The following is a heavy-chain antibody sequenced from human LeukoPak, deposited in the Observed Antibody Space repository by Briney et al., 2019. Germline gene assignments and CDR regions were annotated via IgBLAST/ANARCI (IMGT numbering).Heavy chain of an antibody. CDR3: ARSYYDFWSGIDN. J-gene: IGHJ4*02. V-gene: IGHV4-31*03. CDR2: IYYSGST. Sequence: SETLSLTCTVSGGSISSGGYYWSWIRQHPGKGLEWIGYIYYSGSTYYNPSLKSRVTISVDTSKNQFSLKLSSVTAADTAVYYCARSYYDFWSGIDNWGQGTLVTVSS. CDR1: GGSISSGGYY. D-gene: IGHD3-3*01.